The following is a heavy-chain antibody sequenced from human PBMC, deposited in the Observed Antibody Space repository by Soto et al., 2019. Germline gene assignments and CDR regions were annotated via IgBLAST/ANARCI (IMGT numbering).Heavy chain of an antibody. J-gene: IGHJ4*02. CDR2: ISGSGGST. D-gene: IGHD6-19*01. V-gene: IGHV3-23*01. Sequence: EVQLLESGGGLVQPGGSLRLSCAASGFTFSSYAMSWVRQAPGKGLERVSVISGSGGSTYYADSVKGRFTISRDNSKNTLNLQMNSLRAEDTAVYYCARRGSGCYYDYWGQGTLVTVSS. CDR3: ARRGSGCYYDY. CDR1: GFTFSSYA.